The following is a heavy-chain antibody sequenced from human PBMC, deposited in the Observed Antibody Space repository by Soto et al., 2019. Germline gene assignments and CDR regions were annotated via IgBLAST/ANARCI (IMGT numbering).Heavy chain of an antibody. J-gene: IGHJ3*01. V-gene: IGHV3-23*01. CDR1: GFTFSSYA. CDR2: ISGRGDGT. D-gene: IGHD3-10*01. CDR3: ARPPHYYGSGSYYTTFDV. Sequence: PGGSLRLSCVDSGFTFSSYAMSWVRQAPGKGLEWVSAISGRGDGTYYADSVKGQFTISRDNSKNTLYLQMSSLRAEDTAVYYCARPPHYYGSGSYYTTFDVWGQGTMVTVSS.